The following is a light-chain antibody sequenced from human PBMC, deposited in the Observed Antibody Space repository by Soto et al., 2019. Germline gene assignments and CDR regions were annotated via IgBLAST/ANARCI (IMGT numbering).Light chain of an antibody. CDR1: QSVTSN. CDR3: QQYNEWPPIT. J-gene: IGKJ5*01. V-gene: IGKV3-15*01. Sequence: ETVMTQSPATLSVSPGERATLSCRASQSVTSNLAWYQQKPGQAPRLLIYASSTRATGIPARFSGSGSGTEFTLTIRSLPSEAFAVYYCQQYNEWPPITFGPGTRLEIK. CDR2: ASS.